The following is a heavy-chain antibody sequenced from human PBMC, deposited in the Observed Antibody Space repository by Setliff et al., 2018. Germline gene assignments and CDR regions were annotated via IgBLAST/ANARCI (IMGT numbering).Heavy chain of an antibody. J-gene: IGHJ4*02. CDR3: ARSFSRREKFLLDY. CDR1: GYSISSAYY. V-gene: IGHV4-38-2*02. Sequence: ETLSLTCTVSGYSISSAYYWGWIRQPPGKELEYIGSVYHSGSTYYNPSLKSRVTISVDTSKNQFSLKVSSVTAADTAVYYCARSFSRREKFLLDYWGQGALVTVSS. CDR2: VYHSGST.